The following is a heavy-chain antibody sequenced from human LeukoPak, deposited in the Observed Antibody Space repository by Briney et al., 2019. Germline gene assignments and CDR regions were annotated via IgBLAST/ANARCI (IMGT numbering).Heavy chain of an antibody. CDR2: ISYDGSNK. CDR3: AKGSSSWYSRSGFDP. V-gene: IGHV3-30*18. D-gene: IGHD6-13*01. CDR1: GFTFSSYG. J-gene: IGHJ5*02. Sequence: GRSLRLSCAASGFTFSSYGMHWVRQAPGKGLEWVAVISYDGSNKYYADSVKGRFTISRDNSKNTLYLQMNSLRAEDTAVYYCAKGSSSWYSRSGFDPWGQGTLVTVSS.